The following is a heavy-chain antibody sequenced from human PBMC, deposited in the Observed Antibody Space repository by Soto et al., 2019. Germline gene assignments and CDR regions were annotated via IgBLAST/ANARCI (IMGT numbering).Heavy chain of an antibody. CDR1: GGSISSGGYY. J-gene: IGHJ5*02. D-gene: IGHD4-17*01. V-gene: IGHV4-31*03. CDR3: ARDFRSYGDYLSPWFDP. Sequence: SETLSLTCTVSGGSISSGGYYWSWIRQHPGKGLEWIGYIYYSGSTYYNPSLKSRVTISVDTSKNQFSLKLSSVTAADTAVYYCARDFRSYGDYLSPWFDPWGQGTLVTVSS. CDR2: IYYSGST.